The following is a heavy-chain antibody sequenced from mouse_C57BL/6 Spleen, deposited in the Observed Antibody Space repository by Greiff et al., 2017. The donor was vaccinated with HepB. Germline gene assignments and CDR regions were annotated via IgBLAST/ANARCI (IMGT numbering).Heavy chain of an antibody. CDR3: ARSEDYGSSYRWYFDY. J-gene: IGHJ2*01. CDR1: GYTFTSYW. D-gene: IGHD1-1*01. V-gene: IGHV1-52*01. CDR2: IDPSDSET. Sequence: QVQLQQPGAELVRPGSSVKLSCKASGYTFTSYWMHWVKQRPIQGLEWIGNIDPSDSETHYNQKFKDKATLTVDKSSSTAYMQLSSLTSEDSAVYYGARSEDYGSSYRWYFDYWGQGTTLTVSS.